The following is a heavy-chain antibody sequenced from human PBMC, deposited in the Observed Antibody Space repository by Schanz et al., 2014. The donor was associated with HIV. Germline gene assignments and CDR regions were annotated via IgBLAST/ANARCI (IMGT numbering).Heavy chain of an antibody. D-gene: IGHD1-26*01. Sequence: QVQLVESGGGVVQPGRSLRLSCAGSGLTFSSYGMHWVRQAPGKGQEWVAVISYDGSNKYYADSVKGRFTISRDNSKNTLYLQMNSLRAEDTAVYYCAKDGSWEAFDVFDIWGQGTMVTVSS. CDR3: AKDGSWEAFDVFDI. V-gene: IGHV3-30*18. CDR1: GLTFSSYG. J-gene: IGHJ3*02. CDR2: ISYDGSNK.